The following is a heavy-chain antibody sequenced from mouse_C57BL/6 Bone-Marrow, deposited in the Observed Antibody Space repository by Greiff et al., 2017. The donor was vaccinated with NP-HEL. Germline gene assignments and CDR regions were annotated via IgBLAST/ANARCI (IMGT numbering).Heavy chain of an antibody. CDR1: GYTFTSYD. CDR3: ASQTPITTVVAPFDY. Sequence: QVQLKQSGPELVKPGASVKLSCKASGYTFTSYDINWVKQRPGQGLEWIGWIYPRDGSTKYNEKFKGKATLTVDTSSSTAYMELHSLTSEDSAVYFCASQTPITTVVAPFDYWGQGTTLTVSS. J-gene: IGHJ2*01. V-gene: IGHV1-85*01. D-gene: IGHD1-1*01. CDR2: IYPRDGST.